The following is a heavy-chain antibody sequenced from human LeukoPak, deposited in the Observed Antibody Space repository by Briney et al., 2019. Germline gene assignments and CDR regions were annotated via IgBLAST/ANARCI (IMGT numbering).Heavy chain of an antibody. CDR1: GFTFDDYA. CDR2: ISWNSGSI. CDR3: AKGSDLDY. Sequence: GGSLRLSCAASGFTFDDYAMHWVRQAPGKGLEWVSGISWNSGSIGYADSVKGRFTISRDNAKNSLYLQMNSLRAEDTALYYCAKGSDLDYWGQETLVTVSS. V-gene: IGHV3-9*01. J-gene: IGHJ4*02.